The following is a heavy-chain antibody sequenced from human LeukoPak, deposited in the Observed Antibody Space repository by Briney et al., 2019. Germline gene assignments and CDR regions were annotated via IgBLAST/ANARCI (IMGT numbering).Heavy chain of an antibody. D-gene: IGHD3-10*01. V-gene: IGHV3-9*01. CDR3: AKATWFGELGDY. CDR1: GFTFDDYA. Sequence: GRSLRLSCAASGFTFDDYAMHWVRQAPGKGLEWVSGISWNSGSIGYADSVKGRFTISRDNSKNTLYLQMNSLRVEDTAVYYCAKATWFGELGDYWGQGTLVTVSS. J-gene: IGHJ4*02. CDR2: ISWNSGSI.